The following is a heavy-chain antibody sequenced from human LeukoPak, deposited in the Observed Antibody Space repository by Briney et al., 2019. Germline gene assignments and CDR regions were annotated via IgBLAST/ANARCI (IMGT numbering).Heavy chain of an antibody. Sequence: SETLSLTCAVYGGSFSGCYWSWIRQPPGKGLEWIGYIYYSGSTYYNPSLKSRVTISVDTSKNQFSLKLSSVTAADTAVYYCARARYYDFWSGYQTLFDYWGQGTLVTVSS. CDR1: GGSFSGCY. V-gene: IGHV4-30-4*08. CDR2: IYYSGST. J-gene: IGHJ4*02. D-gene: IGHD3-3*01. CDR3: ARARYYDFWSGYQTLFDY.